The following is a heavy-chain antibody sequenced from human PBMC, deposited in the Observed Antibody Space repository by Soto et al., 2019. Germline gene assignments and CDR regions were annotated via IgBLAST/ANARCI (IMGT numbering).Heavy chain of an antibody. CDR1: GGSISISSYY. D-gene: IGHD2-2*01. CDR3: ARLGVPAAMHSDYYYYYYMDV. CDR2: IYYSGST. J-gene: IGHJ6*03. Sequence: SETLSLTCTVSGGSISISSYYWCWIRHPPGKGLEWFGSIYYSGSTYYNPSLKSRVTISVDTSKNQFSLKLSSVTAADTAVYYCARLGVPAAMHSDYYYYYYMDVWGKGTTVTVSS. V-gene: IGHV4-39*01.